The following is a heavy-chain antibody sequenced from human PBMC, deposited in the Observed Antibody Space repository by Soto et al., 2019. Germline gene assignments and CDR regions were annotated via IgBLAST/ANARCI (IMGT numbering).Heavy chain of an antibody. J-gene: IGHJ4*02. V-gene: IGHV3-7*01. CDR3: ARPRVGFDY. CDR1: RFNFSYYW. CDR2: IKQDGSER. Sequence: EVQLVESGGGLVQPGGSLRLSCAASRFNFSYYWMSWVRQAPGKGLEWVANIKQDGSERYYVDSVKGRFSISRDNAKNSLYLQMNSLRAEDTAVYYCARPRVGFDYWGQGTLVTVSS.